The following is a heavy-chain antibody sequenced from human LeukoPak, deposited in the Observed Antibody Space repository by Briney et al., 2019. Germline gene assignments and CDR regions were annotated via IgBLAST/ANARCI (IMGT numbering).Heavy chain of an antibody. V-gene: IGHV4-59*01. CDR2: IYYSGST. CDR3: ARAGDYGDYVDYFDY. Sequence: SETLSLMCAVYGGSLSGYYWSWIRQPPGKGLEWIGYIYYSGSTNYNPSLKSRVTISVDTSRNQFTLKLSSVTAADTAVYYCARAGDYGDYVDYFDYWGQGTLVTVSS. J-gene: IGHJ4*02. D-gene: IGHD4-17*01. CDR1: GGSLSGYY.